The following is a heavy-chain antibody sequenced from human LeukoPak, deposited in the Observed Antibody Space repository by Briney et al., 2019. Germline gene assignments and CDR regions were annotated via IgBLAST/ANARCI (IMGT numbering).Heavy chain of an antibody. CDR2: IYRTGST. Sequence: SXXXSLTCAVSGYSISSGYYWGWIRQPPGQGPEWIGTIYRTGSTYYNPSLKIRVTISIDTSKNQFSLRLSSVTAADTAVYYCARQIGYNYVPHGLDPWGQGTLVTVSS. CDR3: ARQIGYNYVPHGLDP. D-gene: IGHD5-18*01. J-gene: IGHJ5*02. CDR1: GYSISSGYY. V-gene: IGHV4-38-2*01.